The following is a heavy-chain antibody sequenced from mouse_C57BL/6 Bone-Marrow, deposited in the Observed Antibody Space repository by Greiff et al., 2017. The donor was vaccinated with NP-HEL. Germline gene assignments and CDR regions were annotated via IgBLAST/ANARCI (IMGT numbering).Heavy chain of an antibody. CDR3: ARKAYYGRSYEFAY. D-gene: IGHD1-1*01. CDR1: GYTFTTYW. CDR2: IDPSDSYT. J-gene: IGHJ3*01. Sequence: VQLQQPGAELVKPGASVKLSCKASGYTFTTYWMQWVKQRPGQGLEWIGEIDPSDSYTNYNQKFKGKATLTVDTSSSTAYMQLSSLTSEVSAVYYCARKAYYGRSYEFAYWGQGTLVTVSA. V-gene: IGHV1-50*01.